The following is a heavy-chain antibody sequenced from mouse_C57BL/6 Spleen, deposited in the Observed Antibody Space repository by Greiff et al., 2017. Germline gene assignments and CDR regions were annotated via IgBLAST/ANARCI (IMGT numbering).Heavy chain of an antibody. CDR3: TTLGSSYWYFDV. CDR1: GFNIKDYY. J-gene: IGHJ1*03. D-gene: IGHD1-1*01. V-gene: IGHV14-1*01. Sequence: VQLQQSGAELVRPGASVKLSCTASGFNIKDYYMHWVKQRPEQGLEWIGRIDPEDGDTEYAPKFQGKATMTGDTSSNTAYLQLSSLTSEDTAVYYCTTLGSSYWYFDVWGTGTTGTVSS. CDR2: IDPEDGDT.